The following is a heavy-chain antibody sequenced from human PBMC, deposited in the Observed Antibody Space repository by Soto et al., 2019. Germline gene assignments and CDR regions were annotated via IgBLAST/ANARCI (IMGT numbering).Heavy chain of an antibody. CDR3: ATGYCTNGACYTRTLSGMDF. CDR2: INHSGST. Sequence: SETLSLTCAVYGGSFSGSYWSWIRQPPGKGLEWIGEINHSGSTNHNPSLKSRVTILVDTSKNQFSLKLSSVTAADTAVYYCATGYCTNGACYTRTLSGMDFRGPGTTRTGS. CDR1: GGSFSGSY. V-gene: IGHV4-34*01. J-gene: IGHJ6*02. D-gene: IGHD2-8*01.